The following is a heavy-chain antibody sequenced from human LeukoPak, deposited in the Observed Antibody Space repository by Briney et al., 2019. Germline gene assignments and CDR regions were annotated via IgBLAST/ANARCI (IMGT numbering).Heavy chain of an antibody. D-gene: IGHD4-17*01. CDR3: ARSGRTMLVTTVTTSRGYWNFEL. J-gene: IGHJ2*01. Sequence: PGGSLRLSCAASGFTVTSNYMSWVRQAPGKGLEWVSVIYSGGSTYYADSVKGRFTISRDNSKNTLYLQMNSLRAEDTAVYYCARSGRTMLVTTVTTSRGYWNFELWGRCTLVTVSS. V-gene: IGHV3-66*01. CDR2: IYSGGST. CDR1: GFTVTSNY.